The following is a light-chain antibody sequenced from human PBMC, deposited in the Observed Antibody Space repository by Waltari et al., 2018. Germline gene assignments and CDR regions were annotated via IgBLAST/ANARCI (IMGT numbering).Light chain of an antibody. V-gene: IGKV1-5*03. CDR3: QQYNTYFT. CDR1: QSVNML. Sequence: DIQMTHSPPPPSAAVGDSVTITCRASQSVNMLLDWYQQKPGKAPKLLIYKTSRLESGVPFRFSGSGSGTEFTLTISSLQPDDFATYYCQQYNTYFTFGPGTKVDIK. CDR2: KTS. J-gene: IGKJ3*01.